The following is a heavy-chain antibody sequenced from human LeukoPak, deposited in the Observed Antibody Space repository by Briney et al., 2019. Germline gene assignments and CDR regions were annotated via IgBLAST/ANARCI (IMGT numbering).Heavy chain of an antibody. J-gene: IGHJ4*02. D-gene: IGHD3-22*01. Sequence: PGASLRLSCAASGFTFSNAWMSWVRQAPGKGLEWVSAISGSGGSTYYADSVKGRFTISRDNSKNTLYLQMNSLRAEDTAVYYCACSGYYFDYWGQGILVTVSS. V-gene: IGHV3-23*01. CDR3: ACSGYYFDY. CDR1: GFTFSNAW. CDR2: ISGSGGST.